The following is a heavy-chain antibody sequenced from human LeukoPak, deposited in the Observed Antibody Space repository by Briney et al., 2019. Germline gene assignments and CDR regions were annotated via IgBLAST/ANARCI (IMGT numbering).Heavy chain of an antibody. V-gene: IGHV4-34*01. CDR1: GGSFSGYY. D-gene: IGHD3-10*01. J-gene: IGHJ4*02. CDR2: INHSGST. Sequence: PSETLSLTCAVYGGSFSGYYWSWIRQPPGKGLEWIGEINHSGSTNYNPSLKSRVTISVDTSKNQFSLKLSSVTAADTAVYYCARGSLAIWYDYWGQGTLVTVSS. CDR3: ARGSLAIWYDY.